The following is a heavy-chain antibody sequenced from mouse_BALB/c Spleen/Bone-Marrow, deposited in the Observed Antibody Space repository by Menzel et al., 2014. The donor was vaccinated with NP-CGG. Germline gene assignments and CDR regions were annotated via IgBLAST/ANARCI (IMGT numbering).Heavy chain of an antibody. J-gene: IGHJ2*01. D-gene: IGHD2-14*01. V-gene: IGHV14-3*02. CDR1: GFNIKDTH. Sequence: EVQLQQSGAELVKPGASVKLSCTASGFNIKDTHMHWVKQRPEQGLEWIGRVDPANGNTKYDPKFQGKATITADTSSNTAHLQLSGLTSEDTAVYYCARYRLGTYFDYWGQGTTLTVSS. CDR3: ARYRLGTYFDY. CDR2: VDPANGNT.